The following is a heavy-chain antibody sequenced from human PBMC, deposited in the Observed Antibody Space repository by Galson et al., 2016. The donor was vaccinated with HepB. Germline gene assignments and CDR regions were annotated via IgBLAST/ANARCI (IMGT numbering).Heavy chain of an antibody. Sequence: SVKVSCKASGYTFTSYYMHWVRQAPGQGLEWMGIINPSGGSTSYAQKFQGRVTMTRDTSTSTVYMELSSLRSEDTAVYYCARDQGYCSGGSCYSDAFDIWGQGTLVTVSP. D-gene: IGHD2-15*01. J-gene: IGHJ4*02. CDR1: GYTFTSYY. CDR3: ARDQGYCSGGSCYSDAFDI. V-gene: IGHV1-46*01. CDR2: INPSGGST.